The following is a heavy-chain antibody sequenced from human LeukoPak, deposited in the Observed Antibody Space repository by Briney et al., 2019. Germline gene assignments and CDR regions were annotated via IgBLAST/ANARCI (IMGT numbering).Heavy chain of an antibody. V-gene: IGHV3-21*01. CDR2: ISSSSSYI. D-gene: IGHD3-22*01. Sequence: SMNWXRXAPGKGLEWVSSISSSSSYIYYADSVKGRFTISRDNAKNSLYLQMNSLRAEDTAVYYCASEYYYDSSGLDYWGQGTLVTVSS. J-gene: IGHJ4*02. CDR1: S. CDR3: ASEYYYDSSGLDY.